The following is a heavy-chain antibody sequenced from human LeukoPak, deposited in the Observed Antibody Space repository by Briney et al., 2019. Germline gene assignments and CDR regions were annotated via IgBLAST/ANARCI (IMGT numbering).Heavy chain of an antibody. CDR2: ISYDGIYK. CDR3: AKGEVAVVAASPEY. D-gene: IGHD2-15*01. V-gene: IGHV3-30*18. CDR1: GYTFTSYY. Sequence: SCKASGYTFTSYYMHWVRQSPGKGLEWVAVISYDGIYKYYADSVQDRFNISRDNSKNILYLQMNSLRREDTALYYCAKGEVAVVAASPEYWGQGTLVTVSS. J-gene: IGHJ4*02.